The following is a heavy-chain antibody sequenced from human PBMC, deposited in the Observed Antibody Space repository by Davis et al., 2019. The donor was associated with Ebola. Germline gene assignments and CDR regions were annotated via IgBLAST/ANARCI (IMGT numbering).Heavy chain of an antibody. CDR2: ISSGGGAP. D-gene: IGHD3-10*01. Sequence: GGSLRLSCAASGFTFSTYAMGWVRQAPGKGLEWVSDISSGGGAPYYADSVKGRFTTFRDNPKNTLYLQMNSLRVEDTAVYFCARDFGWGFEVWGQGTMVTVSA. V-gene: IGHV3-23*01. CDR1: GFTFSTYA. J-gene: IGHJ3*01. CDR3: ARDFGWGFEV.